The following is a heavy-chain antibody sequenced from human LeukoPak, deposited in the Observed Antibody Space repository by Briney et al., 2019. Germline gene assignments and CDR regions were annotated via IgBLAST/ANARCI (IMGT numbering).Heavy chain of an antibody. J-gene: IGHJ4*02. Sequence: SETLSLTCTVSGDSISSNEWWHWVRQPPGKGLEWIGETYHRGTTNYNPSLKSRVTISVDKSKNQFSLNMRSVTAADTAVYYCARDSGWRSDSWGQGTLVTVSS. D-gene: IGHD6-19*01. CDR2: TYHRGTT. CDR3: ARDSGWRSDS. V-gene: IGHV4-4*02. CDR1: GDSISSNEW.